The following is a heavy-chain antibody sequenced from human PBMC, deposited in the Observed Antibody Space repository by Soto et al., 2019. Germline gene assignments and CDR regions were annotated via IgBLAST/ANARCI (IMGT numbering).Heavy chain of an antibody. CDR2: IYYSGST. D-gene: IGHD3-22*01. CDR3: ARALRDYYDSSGYSDGNDY. V-gene: IGHV4-30-4*01. Sequence: SETLSLTCTVSGGSISSGDYYWSWIRQPPGKGLEWIGYIYYSGSTYYNPSLKSRVTISVDTSKNQFSLKLSSVTAADTAVYYCARALRDYYDSSGYSDGNDYLGQGTLVTVSS. CDR1: GGSISSGDYY. J-gene: IGHJ4*02.